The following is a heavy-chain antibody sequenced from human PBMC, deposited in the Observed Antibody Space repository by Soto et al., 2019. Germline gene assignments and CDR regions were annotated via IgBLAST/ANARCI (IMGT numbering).Heavy chain of an antibody. J-gene: IGHJ3*02. V-gene: IGHV4-61*08. CDR1: GADINSGGFT. Sequence: PSETLSLTCSVSGADINSGGFTWTWIRQHAWKGLEWLGYISHSGSTNYNPSLKSRLTISGDTSKNQFSLKLSSVTAADTAVYYCARDYYDSSGYAPDAFDIWGQGTMVNVSS. CDR2: ISHSGST. D-gene: IGHD3-22*01. CDR3: ARDYYDSSGYAPDAFDI.